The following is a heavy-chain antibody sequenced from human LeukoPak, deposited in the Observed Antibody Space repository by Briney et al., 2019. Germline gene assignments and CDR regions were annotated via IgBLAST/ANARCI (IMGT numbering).Heavy chain of an antibody. V-gene: IGHV1-2*02. Sequence: ASVKVSCKASGYTFTSYYMHWVRQAPGQGLEWMGWINPNSGGTNYAQKFQGRVTMTRDTSISTAYMELSRLRSDDTAVYYCARAQPQDIVVVPAAIDWGQGTLVTVSS. CDR1: GYTFTSYY. D-gene: IGHD2-2*01. J-gene: IGHJ4*02. CDR2: INPNSGGT. CDR3: ARAQPQDIVVVPAAID.